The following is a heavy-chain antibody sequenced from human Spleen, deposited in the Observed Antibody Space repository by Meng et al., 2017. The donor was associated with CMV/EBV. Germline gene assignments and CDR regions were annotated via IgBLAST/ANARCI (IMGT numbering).Heavy chain of an antibody. CDR2: ISGSGGST. V-gene: IGHV3-23*01. D-gene: IGHD3-10*01. Sequence: LSCAASGFTFSTYAMSWVRQAPGKGLEWLSTISGSGGSTYYGDSVKGRFTISRDNSKKTLYLQVSSLRAEDTAVYHCAKGGPKGSSDYWGQGTLVTVSS. CDR1: GFTFSTYA. J-gene: IGHJ4*02. CDR3: AKGGPKGSSDY.